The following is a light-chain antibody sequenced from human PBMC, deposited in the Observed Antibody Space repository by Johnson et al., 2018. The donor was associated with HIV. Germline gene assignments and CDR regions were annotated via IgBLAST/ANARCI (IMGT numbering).Light chain of an antibody. CDR2: DNN. J-gene: IGLJ1*01. CDR1: SSNIGNNY. Sequence: QSMLTQPPSVSVAPGQKVTISCSGSSSNIGNNYVSWYQQLPGTAPKLLIYDNNKRPSGIPDRFSGSKSGTSATLAITGLQPGDEAEYYCGTWDSSLMAGVFGTGTKVTVL. V-gene: IGLV1-51*01. CDR3: GTWDSSLMAGV.